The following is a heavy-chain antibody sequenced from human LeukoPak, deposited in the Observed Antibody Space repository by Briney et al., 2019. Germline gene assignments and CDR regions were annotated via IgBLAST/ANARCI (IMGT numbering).Heavy chain of an antibody. V-gene: IGHV4-39*07. D-gene: IGHD2-15*01. Sequence: SETLSLTCTVSGGSISSTNYYWGWIRQPPGKGLEWIGSMYYNGSTYYNPSLDSRVTISVDTSKNQFSLKLSSVTAADTAVYYCARNQGYCSGGNCYHRFDYWGQGTLVTVSS. CDR2: MYYNGST. CDR3: ARNQGYCSGGNCYHRFDY. CDR1: GGSISSTNYY. J-gene: IGHJ4*02.